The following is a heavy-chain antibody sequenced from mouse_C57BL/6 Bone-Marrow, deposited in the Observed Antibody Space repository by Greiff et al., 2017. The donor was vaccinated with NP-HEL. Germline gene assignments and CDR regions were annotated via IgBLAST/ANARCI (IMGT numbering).Heavy chain of an antibody. CDR2: INPGSGGT. V-gene: IGHV1-54*01. CDR3: ARSANYYGRSYGYFDV. D-gene: IGHD1-1*01. CDR1: GYAFTNYL. J-gene: IGHJ1*03. Sequence: QVQLQQSGAELVRPGTSVKVSCKASGYAFTNYLIEWVKQRPGQGLEWIGVINPGSGGTNYTEKFKGKATLTADKSSSTAYMQLSSLTSEDSAVYFCARSANYYGRSYGYFDVWGTGTTVTVSS.